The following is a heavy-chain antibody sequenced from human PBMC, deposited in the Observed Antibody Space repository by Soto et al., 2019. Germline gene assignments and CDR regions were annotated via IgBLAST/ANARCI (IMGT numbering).Heavy chain of an antibody. CDR1: GFSLTSGVG. CDR2: IYWDDDK. D-gene: IGHD5-12*01. Sequence: QITLKESGPTLVRPPQTLTLTCTFSGFSLTSGVGVGWIRQPPGKALEWLALIYWDDDKRYSPSLKNRLTITKDTSNNQVVLTMTNVGPVDTATDFCAHIDPEIVTVGGHGGFDYWGQGTLVTVSS. J-gene: IGHJ4*02. V-gene: IGHV2-5*02. CDR3: AHIDPEIVTVGGHGGFDY.